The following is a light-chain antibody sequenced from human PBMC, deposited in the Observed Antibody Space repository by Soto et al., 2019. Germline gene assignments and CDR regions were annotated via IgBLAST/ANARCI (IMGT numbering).Light chain of an antibody. Sequence: EIVLTQSPGTLSLSPGERATLSCRASQTISSNYLAWYQQKPGQAPRLLIYDASSRATGIPDRFSGSGSGTDFTLNISRLEPEDFTVYYCQQYRSSPLTFGGGTKVEIK. J-gene: IGKJ4*01. CDR2: DAS. V-gene: IGKV3-20*01. CDR1: QTISSNY. CDR3: QQYRSSPLT.